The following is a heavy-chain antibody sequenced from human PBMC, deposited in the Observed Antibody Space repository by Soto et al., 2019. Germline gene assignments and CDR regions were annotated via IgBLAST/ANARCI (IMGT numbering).Heavy chain of an antibody. V-gene: IGHV3-30-3*01. Sequence: GESLKISCAASGFTFSSYAMHWVRQAPGKGLEWVAVISYDGSNKYYADSVKGRFTISRDNSKNTLYLQMNSLRAEDTAVYYCARDSTYGDYVGFDYWGQGTLVTVSS. J-gene: IGHJ4*02. CDR1: GFTFSSYA. CDR3: ARDSTYGDYVGFDY. D-gene: IGHD4-17*01. CDR2: ISYDGSNK.